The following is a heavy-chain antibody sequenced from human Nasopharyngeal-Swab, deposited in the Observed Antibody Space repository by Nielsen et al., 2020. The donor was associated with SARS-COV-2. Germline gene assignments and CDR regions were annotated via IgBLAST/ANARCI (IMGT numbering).Heavy chain of an antibody. CDR2: IYYSGST. V-gene: IGHV4-39*01. CDR1: GGSISSSSYY. D-gene: IGHD6-19*01. J-gene: IGHJ4*02. Sequence: SETLSLTCTVSGGSISSSSYYWGWIRQPPGKGLEWTGSIYYSGSTYYNPSLKSRVTISVDTSKNQFSLKLSSVTAADTAVYYCARRGRIAVAGFFDYWGQGTLVTVSS. CDR3: ARRGRIAVAGFFDY.